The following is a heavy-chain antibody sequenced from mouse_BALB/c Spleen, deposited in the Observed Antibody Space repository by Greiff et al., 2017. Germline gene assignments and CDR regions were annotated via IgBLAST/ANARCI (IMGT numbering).Heavy chain of an antibody. CDR3: ARVGNYYFDY. Sequence: EVKLVESGGGLVQPGGSRKLSCAASGFTFSSFGMHWVRQAPEKGLEWVAYISSGSSTNYYADTVKGRFTISRDNPKKTLFLQMTSLRSEDTAMYYCARVGNYYFDYWGQGTTRTVSS. CDR2: ISSGSSTN. CDR1: GFTFSSFG. J-gene: IGHJ2*01. V-gene: IGHV5-17*02. D-gene: IGHD2-1*01.